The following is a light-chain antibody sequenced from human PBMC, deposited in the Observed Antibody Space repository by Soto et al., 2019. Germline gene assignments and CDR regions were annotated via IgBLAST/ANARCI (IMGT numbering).Light chain of an antibody. J-gene: IGKJ1*01. CDR1: QSVSAY. Sequence: EIVLTQSPVTLSLSPGERATLSCRASQSVSAYLAWFQQKAGQPPRLRIYDASDRASGVPPRFSGSGSGTDFTLTITGLEPEDSAVYYCQHRSNWPWTFGQGTKVEV. CDR2: DAS. V-gene: IGKV3-11*01. CDR3: QHRSNWPWT.